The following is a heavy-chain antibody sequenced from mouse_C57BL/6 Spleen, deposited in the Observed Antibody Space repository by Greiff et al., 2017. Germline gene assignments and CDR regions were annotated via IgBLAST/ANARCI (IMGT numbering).Heavy chain of an antibody. CDR2: IHPTSGST. CDR3: ARGPYYYGSSHYLDY. D-gene: IGHD1-1*01. Sequence: QVQLQQPGAELVKPGASVKLSCKASGYTFTSYWMHWVKQRPGQGLEWIGMIHPTSGSTNYNEKFKSKATLTVDKSASTAYMQLSSLTSEDSAVYYCARGPYYYGSSHYLDYWGQGTTLTVSS. V-gene: IGHV1-64*01. CDR1: GYTFTSYW. J-gene: IGHJ2*01.